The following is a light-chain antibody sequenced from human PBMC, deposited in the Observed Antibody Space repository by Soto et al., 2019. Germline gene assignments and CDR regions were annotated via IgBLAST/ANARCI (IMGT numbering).Light chain of an antibody. CDR1: QSVSSY. Sequence: EIVLTQSPATLSLSPGERATLSCRASQSVSSYLAWYQQKPGQPPRLLIYDASTRATGIPARFSGSGSGTDFTLTISSLDPADFAVYYCPQRSDWPQTFGQGTKVEVK. V-gene: IGKV3-11*01. CDR2: DAS. CDR3: PQRSDWPQT. J-gene: IGKJ1*01.